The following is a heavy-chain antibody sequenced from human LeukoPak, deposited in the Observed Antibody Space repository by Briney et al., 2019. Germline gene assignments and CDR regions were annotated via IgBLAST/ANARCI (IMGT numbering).Heavy chain of an antibody. V-gene: IGHV3-30*14. Sequence: SLRLSCAASGFTFSSYAMHWVRQAPGKGLEWVAVISYDGSNKYYADSVKGRFTISRDNSKNTLYLQMNSLRAEDTAVYYCARAQFGRVADGDYVFDYWGQGTLVTVSS. J-gene: IGHJ4*02. CDR2: ISYDGSNK. D-gene: IGHD4-17*01. CDR3: ARAQFGRVADGDYVFDY. CDR1: GFTFSSYA.